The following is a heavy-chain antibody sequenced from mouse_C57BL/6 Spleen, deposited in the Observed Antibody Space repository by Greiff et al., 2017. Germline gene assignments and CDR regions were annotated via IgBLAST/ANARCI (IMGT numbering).Heavy chain of an antibody. CDR1: GYTFTSYW. V-gene: IGHV1-52*01. CDR3: ARDDGSSYYYAMDY. Sequence: QVQLQQPGAELVRPGSSVKLSCKASGYTFTSYWMHWVKQRPIQGLEWIGNIDPSDSETHYNQKFKDKATLTVDKSSSTAYMQLSSLTSEDSAVYYCARDDGSSYYYAMDYWGQGTSVTVSS. D-gene: IGHD1-1*01. J-gene: IGHJ4*01. CDR2: IDPSDSET.